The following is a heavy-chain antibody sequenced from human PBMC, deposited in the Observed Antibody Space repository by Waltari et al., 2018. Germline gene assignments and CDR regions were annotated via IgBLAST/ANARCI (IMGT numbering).Heavy chain of an antibody. CDR3: AREGNYDSSGYYLVY. D-gene: IGHD3-22*01. V-gene: IGHV1-69*05. CDR2: IIPIFGTA. Sequence: QVQLVQSGAEVKKPGASVKVSCKASGYSFTSYGISWVRQAPGQGLEWMGGIIPIFGTANYAQKFQGRVTITTDESTSTAYMELSSLRSEDTAVYYCAREGNYDSSGYYLVYWGQGTLVTVSS. CDR1: GYSFTSYG. J-gene: IGHJ4*02.